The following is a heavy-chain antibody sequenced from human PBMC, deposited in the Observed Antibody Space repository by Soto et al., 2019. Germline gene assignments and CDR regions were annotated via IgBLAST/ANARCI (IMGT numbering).Heavy chain of an antibody. J-gene: IGHJ5*02. Sequence: GASVKVSCKASGYTFTSYGISWVRQAPGQGLEWMGRIIPILGIANYAQKFQGRVTITADKSTSTAYMELSSLRSEDTAVYYCARDNWNDSGAYNWFDPWGQGTLVTVSS. V-gene: IGHV1-69*04. CDR3: ARDNWNDSGAYNWFDP. CDR2: IIPILGIA. CDR1: GYTFTSYG. D-gene: IGHD1-1*01.